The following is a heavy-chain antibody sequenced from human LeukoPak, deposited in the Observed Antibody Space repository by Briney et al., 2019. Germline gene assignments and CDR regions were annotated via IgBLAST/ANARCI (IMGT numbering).Heavy chain of an antibody. CDR3: VRDHDSSSYPGNYYFDY. V-gene: IGHV3-30*04. CDR1: GFTFSSHD. Sequence: PGRSLRLSCEVSGFTFSSHDVHWVRQAPGKGLEWVAVISYVGDNQYYADSVKGRFTISRDNSKNTLYLQMNSLRPEDTAIYYCVRDHDSSSYPGNYYFDYWSQGTLVIVSS. D-gene: IGHD3-22*01. J-gene: IGHJ4*02. CDR2: ISYVGDNQ.